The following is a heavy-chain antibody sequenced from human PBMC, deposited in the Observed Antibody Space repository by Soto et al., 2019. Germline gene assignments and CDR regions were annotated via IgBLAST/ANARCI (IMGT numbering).Heavy chain of an antibody. Sequence: EVHLVESGGGLVKPGGSLRLSCVASGFTFSNAWMNWVRQAPGKGLEWVGRIKSKADGGTTDYAAPVKGRFTIPRDDSKNTVYLQMNSLKTDDTAVYYCITDPHSSGFGELILDYWVQGTLVTVSS. CDR1: GFTFSNAW. J-gene: IGHJ4*02. D-gene: IGHD3-10*01. V-gene: IGHV3-15*07. CDR2: IKSKADGGTT. CDR3: ITDPHSSGFGELILDY.